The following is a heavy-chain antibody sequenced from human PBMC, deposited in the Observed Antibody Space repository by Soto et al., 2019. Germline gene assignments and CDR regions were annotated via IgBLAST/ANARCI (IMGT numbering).Heavy chain of an antibody. D-gene: IGHD3-10*01. CDR1: GFTFSSYW. CDR3: VRDQEGKGAVLDY. Sequence: EVQLVESGGGLVQPGGSLRLSCAASGFTFSSYWMLWVRQDPGKGLVWVSRINDDGSSTTYADSVKGRFTISRDNAKNTLHLQMNSLRAEDTAVYYCVRDQEGKGAVLDYWGQGTLVTVSS. CDR2: INDDGSST. V-gene: IGHV3-74*01. J-gene: IGHJ4*02.